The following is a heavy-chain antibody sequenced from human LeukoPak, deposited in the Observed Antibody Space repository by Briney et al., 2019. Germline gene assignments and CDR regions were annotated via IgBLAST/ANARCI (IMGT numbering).Heavy chain of an antibody. CDR1: GFTFSSYW. CDR2: INSDGSST. D-gene: IGHD4-17*01. CDR3: ARDALYGDYAGNWFDP. J-gene: IGHJ5*02. V-gene: IGHV3-74*01. Sequence: GGSLRLSCAASGFTFSSYWMHWVRQAPGKGLVWVSRINSDGSSTSYADSVKGRFTISRDNAKNTLYLQMNSLRAEDTAVYYCARDALYGDYAGNWFDPRGQGTLVTVSS.